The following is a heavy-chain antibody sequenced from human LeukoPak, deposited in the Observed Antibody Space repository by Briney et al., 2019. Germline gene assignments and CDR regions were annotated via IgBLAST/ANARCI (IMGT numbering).Heavy chain of an antibody. D-gene: IGHD1-26*01. CDR2: IWYDGSKK. V-gene: IGHV3-33*08. CDR1: GFTFSNYA. Sequence: GGSLRLSCAASGFTFSNYAMHWVRQAPGKGLEWVAIIWYDGSKKYYTDSVKGRFTVSRDNSKNTLDLQMNSLRAEDSAVYYCTRVGDGFTPDYWGQGTLVTVSS. CDR3: TRVGDGFTPDY. J-gene: IGHJ4*02.